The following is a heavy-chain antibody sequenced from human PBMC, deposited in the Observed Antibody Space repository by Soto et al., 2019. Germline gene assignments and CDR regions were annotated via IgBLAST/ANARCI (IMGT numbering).Heavy chain of an antibody. V-gene: IGHV4-39*01. Sequence: PSETLSLTCTVSGDSITSNTYFLAWLRQPPGKGLTWIGSFSSSGGTFYNPSLKSGFTISEDTAKNQFSLKLSSVTAADTAVYYCASAVVAAGHNWFDPWGQGTLVTVSS. CDR3: ASAVVAAGHNWFDP. CDR2: FSSSGGT. CDR1: GDSITSNTYF. J-gene: IGHJ5*02. D-gene: IGHD2-15*01.